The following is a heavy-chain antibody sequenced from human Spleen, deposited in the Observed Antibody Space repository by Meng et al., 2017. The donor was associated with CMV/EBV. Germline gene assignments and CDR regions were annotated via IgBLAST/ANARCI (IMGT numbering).Heavy chain of an antibody. CDR2: IYYSGST. CDR3: ARDSSGWYDGYFDS. J-gene: IGHJ4*02. V-gene: IGHV4-59*12. CDR1: GGSISRYY. Sequence: SETLSLTCTVSGGSISRYYWSWIRQPPGKGLEWIGYIYYSGSTNYNPSLKSRVTISLDMSKNQFSLGLTSVTSADTAVYYCARDSSGWYDGYFDSWGQGTLVTVSS. D-gene: IGHD6-19*01.